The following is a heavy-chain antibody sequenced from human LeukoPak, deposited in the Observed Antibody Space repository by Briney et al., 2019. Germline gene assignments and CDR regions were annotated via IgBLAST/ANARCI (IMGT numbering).Heavy chain of an antibody. Sequence: PSETLSLTCTVSGGSISSYYWRWIRQPPGKGLEWIGYTYYTGNTNYNPSLKSRVTISVDTSQNQFSLKLTSVTAADTAVYYCAKTRVEYTGYDYYFDYWGQGTLVSVSS. D-gene: IGHD5-12*01. J-gene: IGHJ4*02. CDR3: AKTRVEYTGYDYYFDY. CDR1: GGSISSYY. V-gene: IGHV4-59*01. CDR2: TYYTGNT.